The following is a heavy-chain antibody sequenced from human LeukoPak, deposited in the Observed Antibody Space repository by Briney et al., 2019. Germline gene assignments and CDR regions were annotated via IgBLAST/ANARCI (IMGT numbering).Heavy chain of an antibody. Sequence: GGSLRLSCAASGFIFNNYWMSWVRQAPGKGLEWVANIKQDGSEKYYVDSVKGRFTISRDNAKNSLYLQMNSLRAEDTAVYYCARVGSYGGNKYFDYWGQGTLVTVSS. J-gene: IGHJ4*02. CDR2: IKQDGSEK. V-gene: IGHV3-7*01. D-gene: IGHD4-23*01. CDR3: ARVGSYGGNKYFDY. CDR1: GFIFNNYW.